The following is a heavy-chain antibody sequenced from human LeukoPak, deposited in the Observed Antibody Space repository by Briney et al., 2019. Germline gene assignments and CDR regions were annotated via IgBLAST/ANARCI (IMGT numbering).Heavy chain of an antibody. CDR2: ISSASSTR. Sequence: GGSLRLSCAASGFTFSTSAMNWVRQAPGKGLEWVSYISSASSTRYYADSVKGRFTISRDNARDSLYLQMNSLRDEDTAAYYCARFGESGGWGQGTLVTVSS. V-gene: IGHV3-48*02. D-gene: IGHD3-10*01. CDR3: ARFGESGG. J-gene: IGHJ4*02. CDR1: GFTFSTSA.